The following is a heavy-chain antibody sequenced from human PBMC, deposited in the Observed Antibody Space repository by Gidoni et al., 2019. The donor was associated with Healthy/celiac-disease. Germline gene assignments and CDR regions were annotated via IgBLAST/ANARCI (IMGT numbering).Heavy chain of an antibody. CDR3: ARDLEYYDSSGYYPEYFQH. Sequence: QVQLVESGGGVVQPGRSLRLSCAASGFTFSSYAMHWVRQAPGKGLAWVAVISYDGSNKYYADSVKGRFTISRDNSKNTLYLQMNSLRAEDTAVYYCARDLEYYDSSGYYPEYFQHWGQGTLVTVSS. CDR1: GFTFSSYA. D-gene: IGHD3-22*01. J-gene: IGHJ1*01. CDR2: ISYDGSNK. V-gene: IGHV3-30-3*01.